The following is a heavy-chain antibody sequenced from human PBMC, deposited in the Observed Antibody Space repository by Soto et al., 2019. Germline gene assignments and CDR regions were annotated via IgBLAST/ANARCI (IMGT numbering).Heavy chain of an antibody. D-gene: IGHD5-12*01. CDR2: IYHSGST. CDR1: GGSISSGGYS. V-gene: IGHV4-30-2*01. CDR3: AAGGGLPRYY. J-gene: IGHJ4*02. Sequence: QLQLQESGSGLVKPSQTLSLTCAVSGGSISSGGYSWSWIRQPPGKGLEWIGYIYHSGSTYYNPSRKSRVTLSVARSKNQFSLKLSSVTAADTAVSYCAAGGGLPRYYWGQGTLVTVSS.